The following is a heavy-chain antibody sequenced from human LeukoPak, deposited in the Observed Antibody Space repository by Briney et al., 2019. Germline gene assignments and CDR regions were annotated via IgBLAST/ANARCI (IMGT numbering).Heavy chain of an antibody. D-gene: IGHD5-12*01. Sequence: ASVKVSCKASGYTFTSYGISWVRQAPEQGLEWMGWISAYNGNTNYAQKLQGRVTMTTDTSTSTAYMELRSPRSDDTAVYYCARDRGCNSIIVACFYYGMDVWGQGTTVTVSS. V-gene: IGHV1-18*01. CDR1: GYTFTSYG. CDR3: ARDRGCNSIIVACFYYGMDV. J-gene: IGHJ6*02. CDR2: ISAYNGNT.